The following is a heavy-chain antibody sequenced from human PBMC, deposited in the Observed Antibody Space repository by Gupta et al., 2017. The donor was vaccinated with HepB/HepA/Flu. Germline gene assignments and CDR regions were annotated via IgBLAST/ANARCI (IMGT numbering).Heavy chain of an antibody. V-gene: IGHV1-18*01. CDR3: ARDPVVVPAAIPVNWFDP. J-gene: IGHJ5*02. Sequence: QVQLVQSGAEVKKPGASVKVSCKASGYTFTSYGISWVRQAPGQGLEWMGWISAYNGNTNYAKKLQGRVTMTTDTSTSTAYMELRSLRSDDTAVYYCARDPVVVPAAIPVNWFDPWGQGTLVTVSS. CDR1: GYTFTSYG. D-gene: IGHD2-2*02. CDR2: ISAYNGNT.